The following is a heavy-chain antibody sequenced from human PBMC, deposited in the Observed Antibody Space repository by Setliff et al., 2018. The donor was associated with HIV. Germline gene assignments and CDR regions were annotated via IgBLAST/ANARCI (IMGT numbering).Heavy chain of an antibody. V-gene: IGHV1-18*01. CDR2: ISAYTANT. J-gene: IGHJ6*03. CDR1: GYTFPNYG. CDR3: VRGVQSPANDSYYYMDV. D-gene: IGHD3-3*01. Sequence: WASVKVSCKASGYTFPNYGITWVRQAPGQGLEWMGWISAYTANTNYAQNLQGRVTLTTDTSTSTAYMELRSLRFDDTAMYYCVRGVQSPANDSYYYMDVWGEGTMVTVSS.